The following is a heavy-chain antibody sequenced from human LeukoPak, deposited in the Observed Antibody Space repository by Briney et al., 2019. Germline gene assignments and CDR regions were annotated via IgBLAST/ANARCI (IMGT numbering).Heavy chain of an antibody. D-gene: IGHD3-22*01. CDR3: ARLSGYSSGHYYSDY. J-gene: IGHJ4*02. V-gene: IGHV4-59*01. CDR2: IYYRGST. CDR1: VGSISSDY. Sequence: SETLSLTCSVSVGSISSDYWSWIRQPPGKGLEWVGYIYYRGSTNYNPSLKSRVTISVATSQHQFFLKLSSVTAADTAVYYCARLSGYSSGHYYSDYWGQGTLVTVSS.